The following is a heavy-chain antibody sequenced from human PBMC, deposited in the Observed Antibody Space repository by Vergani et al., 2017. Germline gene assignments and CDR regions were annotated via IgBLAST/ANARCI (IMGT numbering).Heavy chain of an antibody. V-gene: IGHV7-4-1*02. CDR1: GYTFTSYA. D-gene: IGHD2-2*01. CDR3: AREPIVVVPAAAYYYYMDV. CDR2: INTNTGNP. J-gene: IGHJ6*03. Sequence: QVQLVQSGAEVQKPGASVKVSCKASGYTFTSYAMNWVRQAPGQGLEWMGWINTNTGNPTYAQGFTGRFVFSLDTSVSTAYLQISSLKAEDTAVYYCAREPIVVVPAAAYYYYMDVWGKGTTVTVSS.